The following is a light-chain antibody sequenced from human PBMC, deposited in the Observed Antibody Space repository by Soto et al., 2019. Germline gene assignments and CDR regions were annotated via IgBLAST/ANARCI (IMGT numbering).Light chain of an antibody. CDR1: SSDVGDYNY. CDR3: SCYTSSSTSSA. V-gene: IGLV2-14*01. CDR2: EVT. Sequence: QSALTQPDSVSGTPGQSVTISCTGTSSDVGDYNYVSWYKHLPNKAPTLMLYEVTNRPSRVSNRFSSSTSGNAASLTIPGLQAEDEAGYYCSCYTSSSTSSAFGTATKVNV. J-gene: IGLJ1*01.